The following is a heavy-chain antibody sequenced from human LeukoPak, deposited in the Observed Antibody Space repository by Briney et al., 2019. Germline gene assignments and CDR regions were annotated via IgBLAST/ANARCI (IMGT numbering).Heavy chain of an antibody. CDR1: DFVFTSHA. Sequence: GGSLSLSCALSDFVFTSHAMTWVRQAPGKGLEWVSAISISGTKTYYGDSVKGRFIISRDNSKNTLYLQMNSLRVEDTAIYYCANEIRPNDYWGRGTLVTVAS. J-gene: IGHJ4*02. CDR2: ISISGTKT. V-gene: IGHV3-23*01. D-gene: IGHD4-17*01. CDR3: ANEIRPNDY.